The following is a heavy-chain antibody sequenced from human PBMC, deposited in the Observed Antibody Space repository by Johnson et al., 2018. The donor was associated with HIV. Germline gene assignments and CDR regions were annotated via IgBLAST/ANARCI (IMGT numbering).Heavy chain of an antibody. D-gene: IGHD2/OR15-2a*01. CDR3: ARGRIIHDAFDI. V-gene: IGHV3-30-3*01. J-gene: IGHJ3*02. Sequence: QMQLVESGGGVVQPGRSLRLSCAASGFTFSSTPMHWVRQAPGKGLEWVAVMSCDGSDKYYADSVKGRFTISRDNSKNTLYLQMSRLRAEDTAVYYCARGRIIHDAFDIWGQGTMVTVSS. CDR1: GFTFSSTP. CDR2: MSCDGSDK.